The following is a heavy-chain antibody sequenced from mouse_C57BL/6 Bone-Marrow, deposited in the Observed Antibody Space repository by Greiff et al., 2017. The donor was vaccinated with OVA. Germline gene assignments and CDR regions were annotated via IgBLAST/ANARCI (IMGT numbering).Heavy chain of an antibody. Sequence: QVQLKQPGAELVKPGASVKLSCKASGYTFTSYWMHWVKQRPGQGLEWIGMIHPNSGSTNYNEKFKSKATLTVDKSSSTAYMQLSSLTSEDSAVYYCARNTLHYFDYWGQGTTLTVSS. D-gene: IGHD5-1-1*01. CDR3: ARNTLHYFDY. CDR1: GYTFTSYW. V-gene: IGHV1-64*01. J-gene: IGHJ2*01. CDR2: IHPNSGST.